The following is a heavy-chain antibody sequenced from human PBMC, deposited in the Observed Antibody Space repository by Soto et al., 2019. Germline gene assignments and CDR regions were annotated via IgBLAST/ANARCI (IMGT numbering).Heavy chain of an antibody. CDR2: VYHTGDT. CDR3: AREIVTAGGNNFFDP. Sequence: QVQLQESGPRLVKPSGSLSLTCGVSGGTVASSHWWSWVRQSPGGGLEWIGNVYHTGDTNLNPSLQSRVTISVDKSNNQFSLRLNSLTAADTAVYFSAREIVTAGGNNFFDPWGPGTLVTVSS. CDR1: GGTVASSHW. D-gene: IGHD2-21*02. J-gene: IGHJ5*02. V-gene: IGHV4-4*02.